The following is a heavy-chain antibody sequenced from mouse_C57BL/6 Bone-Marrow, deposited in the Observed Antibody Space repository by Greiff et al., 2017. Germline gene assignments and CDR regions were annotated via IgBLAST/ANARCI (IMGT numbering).Heavy chain of an antibody. CDR1: GFTFSDYG. V-gene: IGHV5-17*01. D-gene: IGHD1-1*01. J-gene: IGHJ1*03. CDR3: ATDYYGSSYGYFDV. Sequence: EVQWVESGGGLVKPGGSLKLSCAASGFTFSDYGMHWVRQAPEKGLEWVAYISSGSSTIYYADTVKGRFTISRDNAKNTLFLQMTSLRSEDTAMYYCATDYYGSSYGYFDVWGTGTTVTVSS. CDR2: ISSGSSTI.